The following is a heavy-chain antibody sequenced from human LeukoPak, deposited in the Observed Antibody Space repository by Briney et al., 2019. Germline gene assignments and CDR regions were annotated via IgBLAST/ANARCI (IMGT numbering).Heavy chain of an antibody. D-gene: IGHD1-26*01. J-gene: IGHJ3*02. Sequence: GGSLRLSCAASGFTFSIAWMSWVRQAPGKGLEWVGLIKSKTDGGTTDYAAPVKGRFTFSRDDSKNTLYLQMNSLRAEDTAVYYCARDTLWSGSAPNAFDIWGQGTRVTVSS. CDR2: IKSKTDGGTT. V-gene: IGHV3-15*01. CDR1: GFTFSIAW. CDR3: ARDTLWSGSAPNAFDI.